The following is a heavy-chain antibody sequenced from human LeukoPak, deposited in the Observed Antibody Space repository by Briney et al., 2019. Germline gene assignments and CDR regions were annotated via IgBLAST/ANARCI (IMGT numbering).Heavy chain of an antibody. V-gene: IGHV1-69*01. CDR3: ARARSEWELSFDS. D-gene: IGHD1-26*01. J-gene: IGHJ4*02. CDR1: GGTFISYA. CDR2: TIPIFGTA. Sequence: GSSVKVSCKASGGTFISYAISWVRQAPGQGLEWMGGTIPIFGTANYAQKFQGRVTITADESTSTAYMELSSLRSEDTAVYYCARARSEWELSFDSWGQGTLVTVSS.